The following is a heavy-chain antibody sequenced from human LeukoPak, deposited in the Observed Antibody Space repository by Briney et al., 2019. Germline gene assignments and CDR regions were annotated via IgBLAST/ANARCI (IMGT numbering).Heavy chain of an antibody. V-gene: IGHV1-8*01. J-gene: IGHJ5*02. CDR3: ARGEVAYYDSSGYFDWFDP. CDR1: GYTFTSYD. Sequence: ASVKVSCKASGYTFTSYDINWVRQATGQGLEWMGWMNPNSGNTGYAQKFQGRVTMTRNTSISTAYMELSSLRSEDTAVYYCARGEVAYYDSSGYFDWFDPWGQGTLVTVSS. CDR2: MNPNSGNT. D-gene: IGHD3-22*01.